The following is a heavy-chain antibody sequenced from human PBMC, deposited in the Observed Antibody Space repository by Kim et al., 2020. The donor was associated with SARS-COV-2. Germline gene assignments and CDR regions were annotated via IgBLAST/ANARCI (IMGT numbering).Heavy chain of an antibody. CDR2: INPNSGGT. Sequence: ASVKVSCKASGYTFTGYYMHWVRQAPGQGLEWMGWINPNSGGTNYAQKFQGRVTMTRDTSISTAYMELSRLRSDDTAVYYCARELIRRLYDSPINWYFDLWGRGTLVTVSS. CDR3: ARELIRRLYDSPINWYFDL. D-gene: IGHD3-3*01. J-gene: IGHJ2*01. V-gene: IGHV1-2*02. CDR1: GYTFTGYY.